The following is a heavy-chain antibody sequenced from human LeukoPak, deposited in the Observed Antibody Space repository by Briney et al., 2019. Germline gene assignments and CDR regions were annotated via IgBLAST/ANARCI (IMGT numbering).Heavy chain of an antibody. J-gene: IGHJ5*02. D-gene: IGHD3-10*01. CDR2: IYPGDSDT. Sequence: GESLKISCKGSGYSFTSYWIGWVRQMPGKGLEWMGIIYPGDSDTRYSPSFQGQVTISADKSISTAYLQWSSLKASDTAMYYCARRDNYGSGSYYPLLGDNWFDPWGQGTLVTVSS. CDR1: GYSFTSYW. V-gene: IGHV5-51*01. CDR3: ARRDNYGSGSYYPLLGDNWFDP.